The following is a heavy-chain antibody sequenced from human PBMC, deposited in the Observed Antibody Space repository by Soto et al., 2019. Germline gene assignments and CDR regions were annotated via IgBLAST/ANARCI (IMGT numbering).Heavy chain of an antibody. V-gene: IGHV1-8*01. CDR3: ARGGALLRYFDWLPYYYYYGMDV. D-gene: IGHD3-9*01. CDR2: MNPNSGNT. CDR1: GYTFTSYD. J-gene: IGHJ6*02. Sequence: GASVKVPCKASGYTFTSYDINWVRQATGQGLEWMGWMNPNSGNTGYAQKFQGRVTMTRNTSISTAYMELSSLRSEDTAVYYCARGGALLRYFDWLPYYYYYGMDVWGQGTTVTVSS.